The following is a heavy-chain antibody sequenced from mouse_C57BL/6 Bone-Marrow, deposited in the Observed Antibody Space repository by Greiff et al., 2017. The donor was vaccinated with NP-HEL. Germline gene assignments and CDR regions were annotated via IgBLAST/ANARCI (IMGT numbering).Heavy chain of an antibody. V-gene: IGHV1-22*01. D-gene: IGHD2-3*01. Sequence: VQLQQSGPELVKPGASVKMSCKASGYTFTDYNMHWVKQSHGKSLEWIGYINPNNGGTSYNQKFKGKATLTVNKSSSTAYMELRSLTSEDSAVYYCARSSDGCLWYFDVWGTGTTVTVSS. J-gene: IGHJ1*03. CDR1: GYTFTDYN. CDR2: INPNNGGT. CDR3: ARSSDGCLWYFDV.